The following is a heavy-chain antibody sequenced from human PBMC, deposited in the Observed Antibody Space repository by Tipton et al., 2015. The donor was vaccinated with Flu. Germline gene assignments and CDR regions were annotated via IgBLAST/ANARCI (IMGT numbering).Heavy chain of an antibody. J-gene: IGHJ5*02. D-gene: IGHD3-10*01. CDR3: AQDLNYGSGSYYRLGTWFDP. CDR2: ISGSSDST. V-gene: IGHV3-23*01. Sequence: SLRLSCAASGFTFSDHAMSWVRQAPGKGLEWVAAISGSSDSTYYADSVKGRFAISRDNSQNTLYLQMHSLRTEDTAFYYCAQDLNYGSGSYYRLGTWFDPWGQGTLVTVSS. CDR1: GFTFSDHA.